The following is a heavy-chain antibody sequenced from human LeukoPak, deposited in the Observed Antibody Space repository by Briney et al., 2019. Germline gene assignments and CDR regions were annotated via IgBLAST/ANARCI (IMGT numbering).Heavy chain of an antibody. V-gene: IGHV4-31*03. CDR1: GGSISSGGYY. D-gene: IGHD3-22*01. Sequence: PSETLSLTCTVSGGSISSGGYYWSWIRQHPGKGLEWIGYIYYSGSTYYNPSLKSRVTISVDTSKNQFSLKLSSVTAADTAVYYCARVEPRFSRYYYDSSGYLHWGQGTLVTVSS. J-gene: IGHJ4*02. CDR2: IYYSGST. CDR3: ARVEPRFSRYYYDSSGYLH.